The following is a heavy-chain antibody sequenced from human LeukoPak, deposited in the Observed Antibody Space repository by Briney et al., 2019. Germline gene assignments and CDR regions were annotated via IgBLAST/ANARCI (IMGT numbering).Heavy chain of an antibody. CDR1: GDSINSAGDF. Sequence: SETLSLTCSVSGDSINSAGDFWGWTRQLPGKGLEWIGYIRNGGFTNYNPSLKSRMTMSIDRSKNQVYLNVISVTAADTAVYYCARRYNYLFDPWGRGTLVIVSS. J-gene: IGHJ5*02. CDR3: ARRYNYLFDP. CDR2: IRNGGFT. V-gene: IGHV4-31*03. D-gene: IGHD5-24*01.